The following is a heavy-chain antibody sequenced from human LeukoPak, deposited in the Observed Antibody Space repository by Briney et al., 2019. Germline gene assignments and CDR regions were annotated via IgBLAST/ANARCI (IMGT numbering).Heavy chain of an antibody. CDR3: ASYSSGWYHPTSRKYFDY. D-gene: IGHD6-19*01. J-gene: IGHJ4*02. V-gene: IGHV4-39*01. Sequence: PSETLSLTCTVSGGSISSSSYYWGWIRQPPGKGLEWIGSIYYSGSTYYNPSLKSRVTISVDTSKNQFSLKLSSVTAADAAVCYCASYSSGWYHPTSRKYFDYWGQGTLVTVSS. CDR2: IYYSGST. CDR1: GGSISSSSYY.